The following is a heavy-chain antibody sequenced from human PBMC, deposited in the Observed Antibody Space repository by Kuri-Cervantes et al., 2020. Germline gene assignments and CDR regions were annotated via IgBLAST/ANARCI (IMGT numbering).Heavy chain of an antibody. J-gene: IGHJ6*02. V-gene: IGHV4-61*02. CDR2: IYTSGGT. CDR1: GGSISSGSYY. CDR3: ASSPHYYYYYGMDV. Sequence: SETLSLTCTVSGGSISSGSYYWSWVRQPAGKGLEWIGRIYTSGGTNYNPSLKSRVTMSVDTSKNQFSLKLSSVTAADTAVYYCASSPHYYYYYGMDVWGQGTTVTVSS.